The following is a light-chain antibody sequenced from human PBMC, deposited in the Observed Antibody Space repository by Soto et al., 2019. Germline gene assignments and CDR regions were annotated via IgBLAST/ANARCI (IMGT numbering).Light chain of an antibody. J-gene: IGKJ1*01. Sequence: DIQINPSLSTLSASVGARVTITCRASQSISSWLAWYQQKTGKAPKLLIYKASSLESGVPSRFSGCGSGTEFTLTISSLKPDDLATYDCQQYNSYSGTLGQGTKGEI. CDR2: KAS. V-gene: IGKV1-5*03. CDR1: QSISSW. CDR3: QQYNSYSGT.